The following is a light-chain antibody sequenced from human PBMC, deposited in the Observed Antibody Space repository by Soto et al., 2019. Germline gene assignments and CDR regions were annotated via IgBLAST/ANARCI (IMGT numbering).Light chain of an antibody. CDR2: DNN. J-gene: IGLJ1*01. Sequence: QSVLKQPPSVSAAPGQKVTISCSGSSSNIGNNYVSWYQQLPGTAPKLLIYDNNKRPSGIPDRFSGSKSGTSATLGITGLQTEDEAHYYCLSYDGTPSGVFGTGTKVTVL. CDR3: LSYDGTPSGV. CDR1: SSNIGNNY. V-gene: IGLV1-51*01.